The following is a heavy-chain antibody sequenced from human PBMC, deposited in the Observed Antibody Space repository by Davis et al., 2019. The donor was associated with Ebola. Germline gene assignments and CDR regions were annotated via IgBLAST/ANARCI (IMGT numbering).Heavy chain of an antibody. CDR2: ISGSGGTT. Sequence: GESLKISCAASGFTFSSYAVSWVRQAPGKGLEWVSAISGSGGTTYYADSVKGRFTISRDNSKNTLYLQMNSLRAEDTAVYYCAKDISSYGYSDYWGQGTLVTVSS. V-gene: IGHV3-23*01. J-gene: IGHJ4*02. D-gene: IGHD5-18*01. CDR1: GFTFSSYA. CDR3: AKDISSYGYSDY.